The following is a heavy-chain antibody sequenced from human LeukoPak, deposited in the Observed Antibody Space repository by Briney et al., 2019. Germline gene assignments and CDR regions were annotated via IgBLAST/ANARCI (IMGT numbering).Heavy chain of an antibody. CDR2: INPNSGGT. Sequence: ASVKVSCKASGYTFTGYYIHWVRQAPGQGLEWIGWINPNSGGTNYAQKFQGRVTITMDTAISTAYMELSRLRSDDTAVYYCARVFQAYCGGDCYAYYYGMDVWGHGTTVTVSS. J-gene: IGHJ6*01. CDR3: ARVFQAYCGGDCYAYYYGMDV. D-gene: IGHD2-21*02. CDR1: GYTFTGYY. V-gene: IGHV1-2*02.